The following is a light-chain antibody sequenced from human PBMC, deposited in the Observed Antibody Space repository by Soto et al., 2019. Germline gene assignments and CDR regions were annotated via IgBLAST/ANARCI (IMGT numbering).Light chain of an antibody. Sequence: DIVLTQSPGILSLSPGDRATLSCGSRESVRSTCLAWYQQKRGQAPRLLIYEASSRASGIPDRFSGSGSGKDFTLTISKVEPEDVAVYYCQQYFNSPYMYTFGQGTRLEI. V-gene: IGKV3-20*01. CDR2: EAS. CDR3: QQYFNSPYMYT. J-gene: IGKJ5*01. CDR1: ESVRSTC.